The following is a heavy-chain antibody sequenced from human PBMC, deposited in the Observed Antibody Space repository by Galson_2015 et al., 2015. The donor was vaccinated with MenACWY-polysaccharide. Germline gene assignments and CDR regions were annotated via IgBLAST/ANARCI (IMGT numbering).Heavy chain of an antibody. V-gene: IGHV3-23*01. J-gene: IGHJ4*02. CDR2: INANGDNA. CDR1: GGNFNSYA. CDR3: FLVGTGGRHY. D-gene: IGHD1-26*01. Sequence: SLRLSCAASGGNFNSYAMTWVRQAPGKGLEWVSSINANGDNAHYLDSVTGRFFTSRDKSTNTLFLQMNGLTTEDTAVYYCFLVGTGGRHYRGRGALVTVPS.